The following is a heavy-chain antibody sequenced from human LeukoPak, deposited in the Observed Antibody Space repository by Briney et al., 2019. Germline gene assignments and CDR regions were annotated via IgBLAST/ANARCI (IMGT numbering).Heavy chain of an antibody. D-gene: IGHD3-10*01. CDR3: ARDVGYYGSGDLDL. V-gene: IGHV1-18*01. CDR1: GYTFISYG. CDR2: ISASKGNT. Sequence: ASVKVSCKASGYTFISYGVSWVRQAPGQGLEWLGWISASKGNTKYAQKVQGRVTMTTDTSTSTAYMELRSLRSDDTAVYYCARDVGYYGSGDLDLWGQGTLVTVSS. J-gene: IGHJ5*02.